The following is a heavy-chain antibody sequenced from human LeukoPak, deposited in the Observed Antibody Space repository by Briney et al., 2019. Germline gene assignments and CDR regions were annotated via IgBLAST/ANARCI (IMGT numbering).Heavy chain of an antibody. D-gene: IGHD1-26*01. V-gene: IGHV3-7*01. CDR2: MKQEGSAK. CDR3: ARDNVGALDY. CDR1: GFTFSSYW. Sequence: GGALRLSCVASGFTFSSYWMAWVRQAPGKGREWVANMKQEGSAKHYADSVKGRFSISRDNSKNSVYLQMDSLRAEDTALYYCARDNVGALDYWGHGTLVTVSS. J-gene: IGHJ4*01.